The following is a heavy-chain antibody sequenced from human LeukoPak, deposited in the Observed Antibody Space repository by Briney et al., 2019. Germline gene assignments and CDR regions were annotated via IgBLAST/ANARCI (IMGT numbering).Heavy chain of an antibody. J-gene: IGHJ4*02. V-gene: IGHV3-30*03. D-gene: IGHD3-10*01. CDR2: ISYDGGNK. Sequence: GGSLRLSCAASGFTFSSYGMHWVRQAPGKGLEWVAVISYDGGNKYYADSVKGRFTISRDNSKNTLYLQMNSLRAEDTAVYYCAREITAPTKFDYWGQGTLVTVSS. CDR3: AREITAPTKFDY. CDR1: GFTFSSYG.